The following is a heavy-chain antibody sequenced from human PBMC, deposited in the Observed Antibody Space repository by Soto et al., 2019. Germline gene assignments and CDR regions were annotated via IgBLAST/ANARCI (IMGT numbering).Heavy chain of an antibody. CDR1: GFTFSGSA. Sequence: EVQLVKSGGGLVQPGGSLKLSCAASGFTFSGSAMHWVRQASGKGLEWVGRIRSKANNYATAYVASVKGRFTISRDDSKNTAYLQMNSLKTEDTAVYYCTSRVVVPAALDYWGQGALVTVSS. V-gene: IGHV3-73*01. D-gene: IGHD2-2*01. CDR2: IRSKANNYAT. J-gene: IGHJ4*02. CDR3: TSRVVVPAALDY.